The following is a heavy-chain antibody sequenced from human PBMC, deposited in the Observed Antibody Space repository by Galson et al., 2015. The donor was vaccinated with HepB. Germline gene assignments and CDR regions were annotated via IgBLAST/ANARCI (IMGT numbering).Heavy chain of an antibody. Sequence: SETLSLTCTVSGGSISSSSYYWGWIRQPPGKGLEWIGSIYYSGSTYYNPSLKSRVTISVDTSKNQFSLKPSSVTAADTAVYYCARHRYITWELRGCVDYWGQGTLVTVSS. D-gene: IGHD1-26*01. CDR2: IYYSGST. J-gene: IGHJ4*02. CDR1: GGSISSSSYY. CDR3: ARHRYITWELRGCVDY. V-gene: IGHV4-39*01.